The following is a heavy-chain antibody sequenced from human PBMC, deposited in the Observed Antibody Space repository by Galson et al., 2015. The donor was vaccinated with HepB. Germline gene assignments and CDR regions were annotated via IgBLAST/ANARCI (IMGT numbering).Heavy chain of an antibody. CDR2: ISGSAGTT. D-gene: IGHD3-9*01. CDR1: GFTFSSYA. CDR3: ARAVYYDILTGYPYYYYYGMDV. J-gene: IGHJ6*02. Sequence: SLRLSCAASGFTFSSYAMSWVRQAPGKGLEWVSVISGSAGTTYYADSVKGRFTISRDNSKNMLYLQMNSLRAEDTAVYYCARAVYYDILTGYPYYYYYGMDVWGQGTTVTVSS. V-gene: IGHV3-23*01.